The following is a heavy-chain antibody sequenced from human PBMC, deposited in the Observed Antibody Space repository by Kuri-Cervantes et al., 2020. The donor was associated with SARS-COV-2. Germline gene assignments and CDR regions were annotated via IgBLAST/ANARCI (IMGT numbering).Heavy chain of an antibody. CDR3: ERSKDIVVVPAASLSGDWFDP. Sequence: GSLRLSCAASGFTFSDYYMSWIRQAPGKGLEWIGSIYYSGSTYYNPSLKSRVTISVDTSKNQFSLKLSSVTAADTAVYYCERSKDIVVVPAASLSGDWFDPWGQGTLVTVSS. V-gene: IGHV4-38-2*01. J-gene: IGHJ5*02. D-gene: IGHD2-2*01. CDR1: GFTFSDYY. CDR2: IYYSGST.